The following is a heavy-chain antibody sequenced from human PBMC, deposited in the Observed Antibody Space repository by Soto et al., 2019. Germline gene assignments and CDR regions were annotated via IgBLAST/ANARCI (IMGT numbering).Heavy chain of an antibody. CDR3: ARWVYGDYVDNWFDP. D-gene: IGHD4-17*01. CDR2: INHSGST. V-gene: IGHV4-34*01. CDR1: GGSFSGYY. J-gene: IGHJ5*02. Sequence: QVQLQQWGAGLLKPSETLSLTCAVYGGSFSGYYWSWIRQPPGKGLEWIGEINHSGSTNYNPSLMSRVTISVDTSKNQFSQKLSSVTAADTAVYYCARWVYGDYVDNWFDPWGQGTLVTVSS.